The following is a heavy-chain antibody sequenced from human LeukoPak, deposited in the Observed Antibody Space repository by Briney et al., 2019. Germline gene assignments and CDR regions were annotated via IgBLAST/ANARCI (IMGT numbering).Heavy chain of an antibody. CDR1: GGSFSGYY. V-gene: IGHV4-34*01. CDR2: INHSGST. CDR3: ARSGATYYDILTGYYTLNWFDP. J-gene: IGHJ5*02. Sequence: PSETLSLTCAVYGGSFSGYYWSWIRQPPGKGLEWIGEINHSGSTNYNPSLKSRVTISVDTSKNQFSLKLSSVTAADTAVYYCARSGATYYDILTGYYTLNWFDPWGQGTLVTVSS. D-gene: IGHD3-9*01.